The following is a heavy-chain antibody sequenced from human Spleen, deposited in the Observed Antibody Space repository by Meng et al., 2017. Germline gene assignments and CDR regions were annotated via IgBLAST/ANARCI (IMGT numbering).Heavy chain of an antibody. J-gene: IGHJ4*02. D-gene: IGHD3-10*01. Sequence: SLKISCAASGFTFDDYAMHWVRQAPGKGLEWVSGISWTSGSIGYADSVKGRFTISRDNAKNSLYLQMNSLRTEDTALYYCAKSPTYYYGSCTVGYYFDYWGQGTLVTVSS. CDR2: ISWTSGSI. CDR1: GFTFDDYA. V-gene: IGHV3-9*01. CDR3: AKSPTYYYGSCTVGYYFDY.